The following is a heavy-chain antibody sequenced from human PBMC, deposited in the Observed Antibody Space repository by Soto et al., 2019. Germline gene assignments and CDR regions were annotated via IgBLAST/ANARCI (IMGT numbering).Heavy chain of an antibody. D-gene: IGHD2-21*02. V-gene: IGHV4-39*01. CDR2: IYYSGST. Sequence: SETLSLTCTVSGGSISSSSYYWGWIRQPPGKGLEWIGSIYYSGSTYYNPSLKSRVTISVDTSKNQFSLKLSSVTAADTAVYYCARHGYCGGDREIGRLYGMDVWGQGTTVTVSS. J-gene: IGHJ6*02. CDR1: GGSISSSSYY. CDR3: ARHGYCGGDREIGRLYGMDV.